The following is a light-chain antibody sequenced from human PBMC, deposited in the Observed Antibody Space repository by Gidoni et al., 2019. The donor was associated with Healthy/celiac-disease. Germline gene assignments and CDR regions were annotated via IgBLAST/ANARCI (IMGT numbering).Light chain of an antibody. CDR3: QQYYSTPHT. V-gene: IGKV4-1*01. CDR1: QSVLYSSNNKNY. J-gene: IGKJ2*01. Sequence: DIVMTPSPASLAVSLGERATINCKSSQSVLYSSNNKNYLAWYQQKPGQPPKLLIYWASTRESGVPDRFSGSGSGTDFTLTISSLQAEDVAVYYCQQYYSTPHTFGQGTKLEIK. CDR2: WAS.